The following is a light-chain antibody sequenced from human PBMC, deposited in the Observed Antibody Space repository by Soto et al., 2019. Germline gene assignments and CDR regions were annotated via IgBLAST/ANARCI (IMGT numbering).Light chain of an antibody. Sequence: EVVLTQSPGTLSSSSGDTAALSCRASQTVRNNYLAWYQQKPCQAPRLLIYDASSRATGIPDRFSGGGSGTDFTLTICRLEPEDFAVYYCQQFSSYPLTFGGGTKLDTK. CDR2: DAS. CDR1: QTVRNNY. CDR3: QQFSSYPLT. J-gene: IGKJ4*01. V-gene: IGKV3-20*01.